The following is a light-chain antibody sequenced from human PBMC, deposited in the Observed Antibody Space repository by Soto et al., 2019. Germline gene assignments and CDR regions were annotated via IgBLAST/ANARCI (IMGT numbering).Light chain of an antibody. CDR1: SSDMGAYNY. Sequence: QSVLTQPASVSGSPGQSITISCTGTSSDMGAYNYVSWYQQHPGKAPKLMIFEVSNRPSGISNRFSGSKSGNTASLTISGLQAEDEADYYCSSYTSSSTPWVFGGGTQLTVL. CDR3: SSYTSSSTPWV. J-gene: IGLJ3*02. CDR2: EVS. V-gene: IGLV2-14*01.